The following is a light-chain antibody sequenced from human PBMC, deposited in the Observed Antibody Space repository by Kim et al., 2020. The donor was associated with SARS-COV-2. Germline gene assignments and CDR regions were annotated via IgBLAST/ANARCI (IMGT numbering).Light chain of an antibody. CDR3: CSYAGNNNVV. J-gene: IGLJ2*01. Sequence: RSVTISCTGTSGDSGGYNYVCVDRQYPCRAPQLMISEVTKRPSGVPDRFAGSKSGNTASLTVSGLQADDEAHYYCCSYAGNNNVVFGGGTQLTVL. CDR1: SGDSGGYNY. V-gene: IGLV2-8*01. CDR2: EVT.